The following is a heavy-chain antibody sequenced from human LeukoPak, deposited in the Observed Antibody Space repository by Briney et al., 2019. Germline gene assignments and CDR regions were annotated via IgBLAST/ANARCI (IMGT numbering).Heavy chain of an antibody. J-gene: IGHJ4*02. CDR1: GFTFSHAW. CDR3: STTSLGGQMLMIWYLDN. CDR2: IKSEADGGTA. Sequence: AGSLTLSCAASGFTFSHAWMSWVRQAPGKGLEWVGQIKSEADGGTADYAAPVKGRLTISRDDSKNTLYLQMNSLKVEDTAVYYCSTTSLGGQMLMIWYLDNWGQGTLVTVSS. V-gene: IGHV3-15*01. D-gene: IGHD3/OR15-3a*01.